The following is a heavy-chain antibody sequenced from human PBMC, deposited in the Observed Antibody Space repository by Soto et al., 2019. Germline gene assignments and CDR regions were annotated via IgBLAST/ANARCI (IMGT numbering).Heavy chain of an antibody. Sequence: GASVKVSCKASGYTFSSYAIHWVRQAPGQGLEWMGWIHAGNGNTKYSQSFQGRVTISRDTSATTAYMELNSLRSEDTAVYYCARGVAFLDHWGQGTLVTVSS. CDR3: ARGVAFLDH. CDR1: GYTFSSYA. CDR2: IHAGNGNT. D-gene: IGHD2-15*01. J-gene: IGHJ4*02. V-gene: IGHV1-3*01.